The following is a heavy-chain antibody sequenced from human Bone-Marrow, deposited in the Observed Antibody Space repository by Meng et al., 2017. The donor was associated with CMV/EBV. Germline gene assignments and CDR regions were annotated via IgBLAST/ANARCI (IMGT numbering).Heavy chain of an antibody. CDR1: GGSVSSGSYY. V-gene: IGHV4-61*01. J-gene: IGHJ4*02. CDR3: ARDLEVGATRFDS. Sequence: GSLRLSCTVSGGSVSSGSYYWSWIRQPPGKGLEWIGYIYYSGSTNYNPSLKSRVTISVDTSKNQFSLKLSSVTAADTAVYYCARDLEVGATRFDSWGQGTLVTVSS. CDR2: IYYSGST. D-gene: IGHD1-26*01.